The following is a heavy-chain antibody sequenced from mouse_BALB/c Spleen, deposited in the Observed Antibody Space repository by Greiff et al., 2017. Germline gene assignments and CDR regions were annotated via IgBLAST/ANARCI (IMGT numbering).Heavy chain of an antibody. V-gene: IGHV2-6-7*02. D-gene: IGHD1-1*01. CDR2: IWGDGST. CDR1: GFSLTGYG. Sequence: VQLQESGPGLVAPSQSLSITCTVSGFSLTGYGVNWVRQPPGKGLEWLGMIWGDGSTDYNSALKSRLSISKDNSKSQVFLKMNSLQTDDTARYYCARDHYYGSSAPFAYWGQGTLVTVSA. J-gene: IGHJ3*01. CDR3: ARDHYYGSSAPFAY.